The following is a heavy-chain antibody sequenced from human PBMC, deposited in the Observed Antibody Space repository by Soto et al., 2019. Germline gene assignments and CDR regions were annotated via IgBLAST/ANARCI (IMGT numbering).Heavy chain of an antibody. CDR2: IFYTGFT. V-gene: IGHV4-38-2*01. J-gene: IGHJ4*02. CDR1: GYSISSGYY. D-gene: IGHD1-20*01. Sequence: SETLSLTCAVSGYSISSGYYWGWIRQPPRKGLEWIGSIFYTGFTSYNPSLESRVSVSVDTSKNQFSLTVSAVTAADTAVYYCASSQKGYNWNYFGHWGQGALVTVSS. CDR3: ASSQKGYNWNYFGH.